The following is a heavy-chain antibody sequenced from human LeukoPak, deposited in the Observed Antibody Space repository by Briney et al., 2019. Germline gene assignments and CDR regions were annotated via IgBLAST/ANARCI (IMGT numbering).Heavy chain of an antibody. CDR3: ARDVLAFGDFYYYGMDV. D-gene: IGHD3-3*01. CDR1: GFTFSYYA. J-gene: IGHJ6*02. Sequence: QTGGSLRLSCGASGFTFSYYAMHWVRQTPGKGLEWLALISYDGSDEKYVDSVKGRFAISRDDSKNTLFLQMNSLRLEDTAVYYCARDVLAFGDFYYYGMDVWGQGIAVIVSS. CDR2: ISYDGSDE. V-gene: IGHV3-30*09.